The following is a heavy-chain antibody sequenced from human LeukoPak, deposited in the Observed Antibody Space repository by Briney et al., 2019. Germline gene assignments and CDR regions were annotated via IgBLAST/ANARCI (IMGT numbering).Heavy chain of an antibody. J-gene: IGHJ4*02. CDR2: IWYDGSNK. Sequence: GRSLRLSCAASGFTFSSYGMHWVRQAPGKGLEWVAVIWYDGSNKYYADSVKDRFTISRDNSKNTLYLQMNSLRAEDTAVYYCAGDSEATDHLFDYWGQGTLVTVSS. CDR1: GFTFSSYG. CDR3: AGDSEATDHLFDY. D-gene: IGHD1-26*01. V-gene: IGHV3-33*01.